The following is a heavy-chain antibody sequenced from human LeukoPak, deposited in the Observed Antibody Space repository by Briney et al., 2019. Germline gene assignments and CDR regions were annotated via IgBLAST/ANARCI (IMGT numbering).Heavy chain of an antibody. V-gene: IGHV3-7*05. CDR1: AFSFSDYW. J-gene: IGHJ4*02. CDR2: IKQDGSEE. Sequence: GGSLRLSCAASAFSFSDYWMTWVRQAPGKGLHWVAHIKQDGSEEYYVDSVKGRFTISRDNAKTSLYLQMNSLRAEDTAVYYCAGWNSGWEFDYWGQGTLVSVSS. D-gene: IGHD6-19*01. CDR3: AGWNSGWEFDY.